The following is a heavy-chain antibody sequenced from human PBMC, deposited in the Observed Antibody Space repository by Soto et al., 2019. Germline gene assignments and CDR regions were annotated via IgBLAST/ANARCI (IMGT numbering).Heavy chain of an antibody. J-gene: IGHJ4*02. CDR3: ARVRVIRGVIPSHFGL. CDR1: GDSIRNYF. V-gene: IGHV4-4*07. D-gene: IGHD3-10*01. Sequence: QVQLQESGPGQVKPSETLSLTCTVSGDSIRNYFWSWIRQPAGKGLEWIGRIYTSGSSNYNPSLKSRLTMSVDTSKNQVSLNLRSVTAADTAVYYCARVRVIRGVIPSHFGLWGQGTLVTVSS. CDR2: IYTSGSS.